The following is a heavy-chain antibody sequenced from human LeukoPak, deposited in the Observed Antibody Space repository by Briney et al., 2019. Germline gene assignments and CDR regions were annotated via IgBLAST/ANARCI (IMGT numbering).Heavy chain of an antibody. CDR3: VKTGGGGWYAES. Sequence: GGSLRLSCSASGFAFSAYAMHWVRQAPGKGLEYVSAIKNTGVTYYADSVKGRFSISRDNSKNTLFLQMNSLRPEDTAVYYCVKTGGGGWYAESWGQGILVAVSS. J-gene: IGHJ5*02. CDR1: GFAFSAYA. D-gene: IGHD6-19*01. V-gene: IGHV3-64D*06. CDR2: IKNTGVT.